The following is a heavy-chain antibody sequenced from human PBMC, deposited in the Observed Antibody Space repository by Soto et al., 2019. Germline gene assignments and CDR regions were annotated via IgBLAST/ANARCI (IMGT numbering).Heavy chain of an antibody. CDR2: IGTAGDT. Sequence: XGSLRLSCEASGFTFSGFDMHGVRQPTGKGLEWVSSIGTAGDTYYAVSVKGRFTISRDNAKNSLSLQMNSLRAGDMAVYFCAKSQEIGTHFFDSWGQGTQVTVSS. D-gene: IGHD6-13*01. V-gene: IGHV3-13*01. CDR3: AKSQEIGTHFFDS. CDR1: GFTFSGFD. J-gene: IGHJ4*02.